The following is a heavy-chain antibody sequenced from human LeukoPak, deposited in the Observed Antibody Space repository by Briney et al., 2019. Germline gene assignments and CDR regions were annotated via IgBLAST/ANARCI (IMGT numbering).Heavy chain of an antibody. Sequence: GGSLRLSCAASGFTFSSYAMHWVRQAPGKGLEWVAVISYDGSNKYYADSVKGRFTISRDNSKNTLYLQMNSLRAEDTAVYYCARDLYTSELLWFGELDPHYGMDVWGEATTVTVSS. CDR2: ISYDGSNK. V-gene: IGHV3-30-3*01. CDR3: ARDLYTSELLWFGELDPHYGMDV. CDR1: GFTFSSYA. J-gene: IGHJ6*04. D-gene: IGHD3-10*01.